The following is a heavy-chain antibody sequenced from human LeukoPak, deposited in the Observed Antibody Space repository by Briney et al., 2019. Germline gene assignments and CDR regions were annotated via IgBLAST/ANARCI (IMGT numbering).Heavy chain of an antibody. J-gene: IGHJ4*02. V-gene: IGHV4-34*01. CDR2: INHSGST. CDR3: ARLWYSSSSLDY. CDR1: GGSFSGYY. Sequence: SETLSLTXAVYGGSFSGYYWSWIRQPPGKGLEWIGEINHSGSTNYNPSLKSRVTISVDTSKNQFSLKLSSVTAADTAVYYCARLWYSSSSLDYWGQGTLVTVSS. D-gene: IGHD6-6*01.